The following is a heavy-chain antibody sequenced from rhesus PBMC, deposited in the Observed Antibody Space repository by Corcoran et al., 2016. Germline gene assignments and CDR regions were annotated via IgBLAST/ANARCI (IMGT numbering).Heavy chain of an antibody. CDR1: GSSISNGYY. D-gene: IGHD3-16*01. Sequence: QVQLQESGPGLVKPSETLSLTCAVSGSSISNGYYWGWIRQPPGKGLEYIGYISGTSGSTYYNPSLKSRVTISKDTSKYQFSLKLNSVTAADTAVYYCARNPSGAYYYFDYWGQGVLVTVSS. CDR3: ARNPSGAYYYFDY. V-gene: IGHV4-99*01. CDR2: ISGTSGST. J-gene: IGHJ4*01.